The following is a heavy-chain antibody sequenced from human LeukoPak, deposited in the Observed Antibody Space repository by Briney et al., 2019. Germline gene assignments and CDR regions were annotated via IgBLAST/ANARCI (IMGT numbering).Heavy chain of an antibody. Sequence: SETLSLTCTVSGGSISSSYWSWIRQPPGKGLEYIGYIYYSGSTNYNPSLKSRVTISLDKSKNQFSLKLSSVTAADTAAYYCARLVVVTHTGRNWLDPWGQGTLVTVSS. V-gene: IGHV4-59*01. CDR2: IYYSGST. D-gene: IGHD2-21*02. CDR1: GGSISSSY. J-gene: IGHJ5*02. CDR3: ARLVVVTHTGRNWLDP.